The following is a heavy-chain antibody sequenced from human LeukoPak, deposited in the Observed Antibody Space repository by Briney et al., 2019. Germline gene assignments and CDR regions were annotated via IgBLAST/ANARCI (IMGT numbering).Heavy chain of an antibody. Sequence: GGTLRLSCAASGFTCSDYAMNWVRQAPGKGLEWVSYISSSGGNAVYYAASVRGRFTISRDDAKNTLNLQMNSLRAEDTAVYSCARPYQLPPFGYINVWGKGTTVTVSS. D-gene: IGHD2-2*01. J-gene: IGHJ6*04. CDR3: ARPYQLPPFGYINV. CDR1: GFTCSDYA. V-gene: IGHV3-48*04. CDR2: ISSSGGNAV.